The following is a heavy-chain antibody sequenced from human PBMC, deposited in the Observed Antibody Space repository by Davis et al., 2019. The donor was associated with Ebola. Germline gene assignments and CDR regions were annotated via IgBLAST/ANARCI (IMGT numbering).Heavy chain of an antibody. Sequence: SQTLSLTCAISGDSVSSKSAAWDWIRQSPSRGLEWLGRTYYRSKWYNDYAGSVKGRITINPDTSKNQFSLQLNSVTPEDTAVYYCAREGRTLAGTPFDYWGQGTLVTVSS. CDR3: AREGRTLAGTPFDY. V-gene: IGHV6-1*01. D-gene: IGHD6-19*01. CDR2: TYYRSKWYN. CDR1: GDSVSSKSAA. J-gene: IGHJ4*02.